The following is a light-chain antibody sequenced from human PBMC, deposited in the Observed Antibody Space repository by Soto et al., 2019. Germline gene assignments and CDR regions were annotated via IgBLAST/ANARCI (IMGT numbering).Light chain of an antibody. CDR1: SHNFGGYNF. CDR3: SSYVAGDILV. J-gene: IGLJ2*01. Sequence: QSALTQPRSVSGSLGQSVTISCSDTSHNFGGYNFVSWYQHPPGQAPKLIIYDVTKRPSGVPDRFSGSKSATTASLTISGLQAADEADYYCSSYVAGDILVFGGGTKLTVL. V-gene: IGLV2-11*01. CDR2: DVT.